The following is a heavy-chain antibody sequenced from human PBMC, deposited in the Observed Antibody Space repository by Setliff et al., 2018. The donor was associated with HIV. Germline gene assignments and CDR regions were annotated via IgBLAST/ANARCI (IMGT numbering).Heavy chain of an antibody. J-gene: IGHJ3*01. CDR1: GGSISGNA. CDR3: ARETYYYDSIGYWRSDAFDV. CDR2: SSTSGCT. Sequence: SETLSLTCSVSGGSISGNAWSWIRQPPGKGLEWIGYSSTSGCTNCNPSLESRVTISVDTSKNQFSLRLSSVTAADTAVYYCARETYYYDSIGYWRSDAFDVWGQGTMVTVS. D-gene: IGHD3-22*01. V-gene: IGHV4-4*08.